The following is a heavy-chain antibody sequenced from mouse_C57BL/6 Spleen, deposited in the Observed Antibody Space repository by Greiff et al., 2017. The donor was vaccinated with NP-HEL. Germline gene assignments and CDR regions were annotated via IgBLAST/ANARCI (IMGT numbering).Heavy chain of an antibody. V-gene: IGHV5-4*01. CDR3: ARDLHDGYYDYFDY. CDR1: GFTFSSYT. CDR2: ISDGGSYT. Sequence: EVQLVESGGGLVKPGGSLKLSCAASGFTFSSYTMSWVRQTPEKRLEWVATISDGGSYTYYPDNVKGRFTISRDNAKNNLYLQMSHLKSEDTAMYYCARDLHDGYYDYFDYWGQGTTLTVSS. J-gene: IGHJ2*01. D-gene: IGHD2-3*01.